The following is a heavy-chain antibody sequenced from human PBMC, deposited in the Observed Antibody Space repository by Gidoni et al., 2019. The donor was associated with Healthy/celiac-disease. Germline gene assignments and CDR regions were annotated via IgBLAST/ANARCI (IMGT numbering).Heavy chain of an antibody. D-gene: IGHD2-2*01. CDR1: GFTFSSYA. J-gene: IGHJ1*01. V-gene: IGHV3-23*04. Sequence: EVQLVESGGGLVQPGGSLRLSCAASGFTFSSYAMSWVRQAPGKGLEWVSAISGSGGSTYYADSVKGRFTISRDNSKNTLYLQMNSLRAEDTAVYYCAKDLVRPVVVPAARSTNFQHWGQGTLGHRLL. CDR3: AKDLVRPVVVPAARSTNFQH. CDR2: ISGSGGST.